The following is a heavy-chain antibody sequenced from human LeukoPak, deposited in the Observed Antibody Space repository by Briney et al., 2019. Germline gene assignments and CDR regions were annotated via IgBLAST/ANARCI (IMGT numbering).Heavy chain of an antibody. Sequence: PGGSLRLSCAASGFTFSSYGMHWVRHAAGKGLEWVSSISSSGTYIFYADSVQGRFTISRDNARNSLFLQMNNLRAEDTALYYCVSGNDPDSVWRTYRLDAFDIWGQGTMVIVSS. CDR1: GFTFSSYG. CDR3: VSGNDPDSVWRTYRLDAFDI. CDR2: ISSSGTYI. D-gene: IGHD3-16*02. V-gene: IGHV3-21*01. J-gene: IGHJ3*02.